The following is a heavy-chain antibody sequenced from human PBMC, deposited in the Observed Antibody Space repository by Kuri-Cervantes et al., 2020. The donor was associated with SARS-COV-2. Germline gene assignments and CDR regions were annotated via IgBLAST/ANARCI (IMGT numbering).Heavy chain of an antibody. CDR2: IYSDGSTT. CDR3: ARYGDGYNYEDY. CDR1: GFTFRDFA. J-gene: IGHJ4*02. Sequence: GGSLRLSCAGSGFTFRDFAMSWVRRAPGKGLEWVSVIYSDGSTTYYADSVKGRFTISRDNSKNTLYLQMNSLRAEDTAVYYCARYGDGYNYEDYWGQGTLVTVSS. V-gene: IGHV3-23*03. D-gene: IGHD5-24*01.